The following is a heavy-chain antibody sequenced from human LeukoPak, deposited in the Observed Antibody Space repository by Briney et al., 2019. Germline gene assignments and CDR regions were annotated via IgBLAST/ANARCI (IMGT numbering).Heavy chain of an antibody. Sequence: VASVKVSCKASGYTFTSYAMNWVRQAPGQGLEWMGWINTNTGNPTYAQGFTGRFVFSLDTSVSTAYLQISSLKAEDTAVYYCAAPQSSLHDPFYYYYYMDVWAKGPRSPSP. CDR3: AAPQSSLHDPFYYYYYMDV. CDR2: INTNTGNP. CDR1: GYTFTSYA. V-gene: IGHV7-4-1*02. D-gene: IGHD6-13*01. J-gene: IGHJ6*03.